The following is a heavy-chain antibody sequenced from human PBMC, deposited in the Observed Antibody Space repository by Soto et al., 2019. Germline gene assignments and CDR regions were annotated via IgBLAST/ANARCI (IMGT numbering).Heavy chain of an antibody. J-gene: IGHJ5*02. V-gene: IGHV4-31*03. CDR3: ARSAGFYNWFDP. CDR1: GGSISSGGYY. Sequence: PSETLSLTCTVSGGSISSGGYYWSWIRQHPGKGLEWIGYIYYSGSTYYNPSLKSRVTISVDTSKNQFSLKLSSVTAADTAVYYCARSAGFYNWFDPWGQGTLVTSPQ. CDR2: IYYSGST.